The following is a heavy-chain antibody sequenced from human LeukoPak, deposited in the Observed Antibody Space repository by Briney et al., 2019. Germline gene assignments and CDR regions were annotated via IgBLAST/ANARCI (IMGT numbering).Heavy chain of an antibody. D-gene: IGHD5-18*01. V-gene: IGHV1-3*01. J-gene: IGHJ4*02. CDR2: INAGNGNT. CDR1: GYTFTSYA. CDR3: ASDLRAGIQLRLFGY. Sequence: ASVKVSCKASGYTFTSYAMHWVRQAPGQRLEWMGWINAGNGNTKYSQKFQGRVTITRDTSASTAYMELSSLRSEDTAVYYCASDLRAGIQLRLFGYWGQGTLVTVSS.